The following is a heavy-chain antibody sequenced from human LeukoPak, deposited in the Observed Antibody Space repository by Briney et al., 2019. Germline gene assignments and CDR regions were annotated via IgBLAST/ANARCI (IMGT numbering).Heavy chain of an antibody. V-gene: IGHV1-2*02. CDR2: INPNNGGT. D-gene: IGHD5-12*01. J-gene: IGHJ4*02. CDR1: GYSFTSFY. CDR3: ARVEARSSDDSGYPF. Sequence: ASVKVSCKASGYSFTSFYVHWVRQAPGQGPEWMGWINPNNGGTNYARQFQGRVTLTRDTSINTAYMDLTGLTSDDTAVYYCARVEARSSDDSGYPFWGQGTLVTVSS.